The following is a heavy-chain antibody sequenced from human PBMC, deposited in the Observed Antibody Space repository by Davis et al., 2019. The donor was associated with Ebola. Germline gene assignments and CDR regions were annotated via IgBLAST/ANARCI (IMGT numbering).Heavy chain of an antibody. J-gene: IGHJ4*02. CDR2: IYPSDADT. D-gene: IGHD4-11*01. CDR1: GNSFSNSW. Sequence: GESLKISCKSSGNSFSNSWIGWVRQMPGKGLEWMGIIYPSDADTRYNPSFQGQVTISADKSISTAYLQWSSLKASDTAMYYCARPHSNYETYFDYWGQGTLVTISS. CDR3: ARPHSNYETYFDY. V-gene: IGHV5-51*01.